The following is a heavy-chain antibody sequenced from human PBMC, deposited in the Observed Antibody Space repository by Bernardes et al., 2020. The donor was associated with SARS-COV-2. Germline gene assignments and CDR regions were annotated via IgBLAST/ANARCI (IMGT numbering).Heavy chain of an antibody. CDR1: GDSVSSNSAA. Sequence: SQTLSLTCAISGDSVSSNSAAWNWIRQSPWRGLEWLGRTYYRSKWYNDYAVSVKSRITINPDTSKNQFSLQLNSVTPEDTAVYYCARDPKGSYYNGAWWFDPWGQGTLVTVSS. V-gene: IGHV6-1*01. D-gene: IGHD3-10*01. CDR3: ARDPKGSYYNGAWWFDP. CDR2: TYYRSKWYN. J-gene: IGHJ5*02.